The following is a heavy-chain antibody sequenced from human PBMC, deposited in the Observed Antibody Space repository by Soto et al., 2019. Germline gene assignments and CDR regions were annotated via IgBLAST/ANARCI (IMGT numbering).Heavy chain of an antibody. CDR1: GYTFTSYG. D-gene: IGHD3-3*01. J-gene: IGHJ6*02. CDR3: ARGSGYYDFWSGHQLYGMDV. V-gene: IGHV1-18*01. Sequence: ASVKVSCKASGYTFTSYGISWVRQAPGQGLEWMGWISAYNGNTNYAQKLQGRVTMTTDTSTSTAYMELRSLRSDDTAVYYCARGSGYYDFWSGHQLYGMDVWGQGTTVTVSS. CDR2: ISAYNGNT.